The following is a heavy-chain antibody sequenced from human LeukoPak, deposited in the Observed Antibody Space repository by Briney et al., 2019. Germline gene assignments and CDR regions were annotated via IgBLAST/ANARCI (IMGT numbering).Heavy chain of an antibody. CDR3: ARDLAYSRLDY. CDR2: INPDGNKK. D-gene: IGHD5-18*01. CDR1: GLTFSSSW. V-gene: IGHV3-7*01. Sequence: PGGSLRLSCAVSGLTFSSSWMDWVRQAPGKGLEWVASINPDGNKKYSADSVKGRFTISRDNAENSLYLQMNSLRVEDTAFYYCARDLAYSRLDYWGQGTPVTVSS. J-gene: IGHJ4*02.